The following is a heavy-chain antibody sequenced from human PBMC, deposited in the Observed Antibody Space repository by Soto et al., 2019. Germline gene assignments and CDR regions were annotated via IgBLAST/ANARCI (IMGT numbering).Heavy chain of an antibody. Sequence: AGGSLRLSCAASGFTFSSYAMHWVRQAPGKGLEWVAVISYDGSNKYYADSVKGRFTISRDNSKNTLYLQMNSLRAEDTAVYYCARDRVNSGYGQGISYWGQGTLVTVPS. D-gene: IGHD5-12*01. CDR1: GFTFSSYA. V-gene: IGHV3-30-3*01. CDR2: ISYDGSNK. CDR3: ARDRVNSGYGQGISY. J-gene: IGHJ4*02.